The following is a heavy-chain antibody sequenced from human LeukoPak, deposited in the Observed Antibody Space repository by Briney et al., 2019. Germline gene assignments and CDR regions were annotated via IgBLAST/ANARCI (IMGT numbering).Heavy chain of an antibody. J-gene: IGHJ4*02. V-gene: IGHV3-53*01. CDR1: GFTFSSSY. D-gene: IGHD2-2*01. CDR3: ARQTGASTNFDN. Sequence: PGGSLRLSCAASGFTFSSSYISWVRQAPGKGLEWVSAIYSDDTTYYANSVKGRFTISRDNSKNMLFLLMNSLRAEDTAIYHCARQTGASTNFDNWGQGTLVTVSS. CDR2: IYSDDTT.